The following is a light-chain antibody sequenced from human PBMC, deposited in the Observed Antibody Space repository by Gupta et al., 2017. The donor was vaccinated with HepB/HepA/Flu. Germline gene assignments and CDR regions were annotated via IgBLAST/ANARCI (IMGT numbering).Light chain of an antibody. V-gene: IGKV1-39*01. CDR1: QTISSH. CDR3: QQSYSTLRT. Sequence: DIQMTQSPSSLSASVGDRVTITCRASQTISSHLNWYQQKPGKAPKLLIYAASSLQSGVSSRFSGTGSGTDFTLTISSLQPEDFATYYCQQSYSTLRTFGQGTKVEIK. CDR2: AAS. J-gene: IGKJ1*01.